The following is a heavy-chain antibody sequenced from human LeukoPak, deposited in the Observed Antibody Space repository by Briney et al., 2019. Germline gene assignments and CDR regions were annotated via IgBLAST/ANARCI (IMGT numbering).Heavy chain of an antibody. D-gene: IGHD6-19*01. CDR3: ATGGGSPWSDFDN. V-gene: IGHV3-23*01. CDR2: ISGSGGST. CDR1: GFTVSSNY. Sequence: GGSLRLSCAASGFTVSSNYMSWVRQAPGKGLEWVSAISGSGGSTYYADSVKGRSTISRDSATNSLSLQMSSLRPGDTATYYCATGGGSPWSDFDNWGQGTLVTVSS. J-gene: IGHJ4*02.